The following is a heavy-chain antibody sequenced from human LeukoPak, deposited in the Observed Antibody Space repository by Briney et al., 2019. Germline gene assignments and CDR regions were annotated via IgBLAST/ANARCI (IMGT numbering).Heavy chain of an antibody. CDR3: VRGVGVSRFNYFDP. CDR1: GFTFSSFG. V-gene: IGHV3-33*01. Sequence: PGGSLRLSYAASGFTFSSFGMHWVRQAPGKGLEWVAVIWYDASDRYYADSVKGRFTISRDNSKNTLFLQMNSLRDDDTAVYYCVRGVGVSRFNYFDPWGQGTLVVVSS. J-gene: IGHJ5*02. D-gene: IGHD5-24*01. CDR2: IWYDASDR.